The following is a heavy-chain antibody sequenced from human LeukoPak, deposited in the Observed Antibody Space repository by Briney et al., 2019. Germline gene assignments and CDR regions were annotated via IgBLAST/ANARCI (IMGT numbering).Heavy chain of an antibody. D-gene: IGHD1-7*01. CDR1: GYSFTSYW. J-gene: IGHJ4*02. Sequence: GESLKISCKGSGYSFTSYWIGWVRQMPGKGLEWMGIIYPGDSDTRYSPSFQGQVTISADKSISTAYLQWSSLKASDTAVYYCARTPNNWNYHSDYWGQGTLVTVSS. CDR2: IYPGDSDT. CDR3: ARTPNNWNYHSDY. V-gene: IGHV5-51*01.